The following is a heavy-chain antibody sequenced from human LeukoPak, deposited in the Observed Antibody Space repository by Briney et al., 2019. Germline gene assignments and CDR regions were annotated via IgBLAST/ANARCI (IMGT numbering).Heavy chain of an antibody. D-gene: IGHD3-22*01. V-gene: IGHV3-7*01. Sequence: PGGSLRLSCAASGFTFSSYWMSWVRQAPGKGLEWVANIKQDGSEKYYVDSVKGRFTISRDNAKNSLYLQMNSLRAEDTAVYYCARYYDISGFGAFDIWGQGTMVTVSS. J-gene: IGHJ3*02. CDR3: ARYYDISGFGAFDI. CDR1: GFTFSSYW. CDR2: IKQDGSEK.